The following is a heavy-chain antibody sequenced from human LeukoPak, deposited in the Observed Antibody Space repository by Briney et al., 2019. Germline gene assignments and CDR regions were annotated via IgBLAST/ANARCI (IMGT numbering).Heavy chain of an antibody. Sequence: GGSLRLSCAASGFTFSNYAMSWVRQAPGKGLEWVSTISDSGGSTYYADSVKGRFTISRDSSKNTLYLQMNSLRDEDTAVYYCARDGDRSGYYYYWGQGTLVTVSS. CDR2: ISDSGGST. D-gene: IGHD3-22*01. J-gene: IGHJ4*02. CDR1: GFTFSNYA. V-gene: IGHV3-23*01. CDR3: ARDGDRSGYYYY.